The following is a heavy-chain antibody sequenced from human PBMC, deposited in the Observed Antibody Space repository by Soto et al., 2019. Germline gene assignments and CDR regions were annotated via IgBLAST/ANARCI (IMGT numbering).Heavy chain of an antibody. Sequence: QLQLQESGPGLVKPSETLSLTCTVSGGSISSSSYYWGWIRQPPGKGLEWIGSIYYSGSTYYNPYRKSRVTISVDTSKNHFSLKLSSVTAADSAVYYCARHPLFRDIVVGPAAMSEWFDPWGQGTLVTVSS. J-gene: IGHJ5*02. CDR2: IYYSGST. CDR3: ARHPLFRDIVVGPAAMSEWFDP. D-gene: IGHD2-2*01. CDR1: GGSISSSSYY. V-gene: IGHV4-39*01.